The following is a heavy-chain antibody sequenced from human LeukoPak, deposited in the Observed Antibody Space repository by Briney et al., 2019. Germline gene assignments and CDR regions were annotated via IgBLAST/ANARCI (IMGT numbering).Heavy chain of an antibody. CDR1: GYTFTSYA. Sequence: ASVKVSCKASGYTFTSYAMHWVRQAPGQRLEWMGWINAGNGNTKYSQELQGRVAITSDTSASTAYMELSSLRSEDMAVYYCARGSGSYSLLDYWGQGTLVTVSS. J-gene: IGHJ4*02. CDR3: ARGSGSYSLLDY. D-gene: IGHD1-26*01. V-gene: IGHV1-3*03. CDR2: INAGNGNT.